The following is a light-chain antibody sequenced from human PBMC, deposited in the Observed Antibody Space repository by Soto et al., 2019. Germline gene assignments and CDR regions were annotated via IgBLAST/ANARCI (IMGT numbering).Light chain of an antibody. V-gene: IGLV2-23*02. Sequence: QSALTQPASVSGSPGQSITISCTGTRSDVGSYNLVSWYQHHPGKAPKLMIYEVSKRPSGVSNRFSGSKSGNTASLTISGLQAEDEADYYCCSYGGSSSLDIVFGGGTKVTVL. CDR1: RSDVGSYNL. CDR3: CSYGGSSSLDIV. J-gene: IGLJ2*01. CDR2: EVS.